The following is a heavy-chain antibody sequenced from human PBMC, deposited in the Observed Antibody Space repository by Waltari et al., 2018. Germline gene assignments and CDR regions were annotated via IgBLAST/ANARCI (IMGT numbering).Heavy chain of an antibody. D-gene: IGHD3-22*01. CDR2: ISSSSSTI. Sequence: EVQLVESGGGLVQPGGSLRLSCAASGFTFSSYSMNWVRQAPGKGLEWVSYISSSSSTISYADSVKGRFTISRDNAKNSLYLQMNSLRAEDTAVYYCASAGDSSGYYSYYFDYWGQGTLVTVSS. CDR3: ASAGDSSGYYSYYFDY. V-gene: IGHV3-48*04. J-gene: IGHJ4*02. CDR1: GFTFSSYS.